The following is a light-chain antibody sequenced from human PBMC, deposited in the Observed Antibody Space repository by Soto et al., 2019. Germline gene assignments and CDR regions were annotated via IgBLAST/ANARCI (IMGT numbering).Light chain of an antibody. CDR2: DAS. V-gene: IGKV3-11*01. CDR3: QQRSVWVT. CDR1: QSINSA. Sequence: EIVLTQSPATLSLSPGERATLSCRTSQSINSALAWYQQKPGQAPSFLIYDASNRANGIPARFSGSGSGTDFTLTISSAEPEDSAVYYCQQRSVWVTFGQGTRLE. J-gene: IGKJ5*01.